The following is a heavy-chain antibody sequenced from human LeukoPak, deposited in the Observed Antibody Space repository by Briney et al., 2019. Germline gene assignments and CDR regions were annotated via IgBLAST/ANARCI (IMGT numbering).Heavy chain of an antibody. J-gene: IGHJ3*01. V-gene: IGHV1-2*02. CDR2: INPNIGTT. D-gene: IGHD3-22*01. CDR1: GYTFTDHT. Sequence: VSVKVSCKASGYTFTDHTIHWVRQAPGQGLEWMGWINPNIGTTNYAKRFQGRLTVTRDTSINTAFMELSSLNPDDTAVFYCARRYDSRGPVTFDFWGQGTLVTVSS. CDR3: ARRYDSRGPVTFDF.